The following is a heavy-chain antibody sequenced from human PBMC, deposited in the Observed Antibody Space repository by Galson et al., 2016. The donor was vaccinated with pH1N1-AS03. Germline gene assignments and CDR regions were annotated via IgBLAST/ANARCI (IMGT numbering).Heavy chain of an antibody. D-gene: IGHD3-22*01. CDR3: ARQDSSGYFHGLDV. V-gene: IGHV3-74*01. J-gene: IGHJ3*01. Sequence: VSSINNEGTSTRGTDSVKGRFFISRDNAKNTVYLQMNSLRAEDTAVYYCARQDSSGYFHGLDVWGRGTTVTVSS. CDR2: INNEGTST.